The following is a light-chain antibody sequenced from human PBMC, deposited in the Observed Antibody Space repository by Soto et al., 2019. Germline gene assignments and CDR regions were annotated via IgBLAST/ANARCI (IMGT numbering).Light chain of an antibody. CDR1: QSISGW. CDR3: QQYNNYGSWT. V-gene: IGKV1-5*03. J-gene: IGKJ1*01. Sequence: DIQMTQSPSTLSASVGDRVTITCRASQSISGWLAWYQQNPGKAPKLLIYKASTLESGVPSRFIGSGSGTEFTLTISSLQPDDFATYYCQQYNNYGSWTFGQGTKVEIK. CDR2: KAS.